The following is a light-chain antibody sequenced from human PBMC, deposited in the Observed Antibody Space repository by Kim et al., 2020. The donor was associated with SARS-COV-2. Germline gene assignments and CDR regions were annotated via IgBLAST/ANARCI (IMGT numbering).Light chain of an antibody. CDR1: QSISSW. J-gene: IGKJ2*01. V-gene: IGKV1-5*03. Sequence: TLSASVGDRVTITCRASQSISSWLAWYQQKPGKAPRLLIYKASSLESGVPSRFSGSGSGTEFTLTISSLQPDDFATYYCQQYNSYTFGQGTKLEI. CDR2: KAS. CDR3: QQYNSYT.